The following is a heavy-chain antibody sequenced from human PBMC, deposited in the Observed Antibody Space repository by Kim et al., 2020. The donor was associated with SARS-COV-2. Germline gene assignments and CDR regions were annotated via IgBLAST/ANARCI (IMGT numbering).Heavy chain of an antibody. CDR1: GGSFSGYY. Sequence: SETLSLTCAVYGGSFSGYYWSWIRQPPGKGLEWIGEINHSGSTNYNPSLKSRVTISVDTSKNQFSLKLSSVTAADTAVYYCAREGYCSSTSCKRYFDYWGQGTLVTVSS. CDR2: INHSGST. J-gene: IGHJ4*02. D-gene: IGHD2-2*01. CDR3: AREGYCSSTSCKRYFDY. V-gene: IGHV4-34*01.